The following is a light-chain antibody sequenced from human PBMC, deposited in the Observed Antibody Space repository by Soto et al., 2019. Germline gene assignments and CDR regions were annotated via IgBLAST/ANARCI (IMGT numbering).Light chain of an antibody. J-gene: IGKJ1*01. CDR3: QQYNTFSRT. Sequence: IQMTQSPSTLSASVGDRVTITCRASQSISNWLAWYQQKPGKAPKLLIYDASSLESGVPSRFSGSGSGTEFTLTISSLQTDDFATYYCQQYNTFSRTFGQGTTVEIK. V-gene: IGKV1-5*01. CDR1: QSISNW. CDR2: DAS.